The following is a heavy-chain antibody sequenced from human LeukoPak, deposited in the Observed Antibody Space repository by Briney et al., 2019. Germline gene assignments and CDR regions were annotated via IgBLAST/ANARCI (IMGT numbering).Heavy chain of an antibody. Sequence: ASVKVSCKASGYTFISYNIHWVRQAPGQGLEWMGWISAYNGNTNYAQNLQGRVTMTTDTSTSTAYMELRSLRSDDTAVYYCARGSVSYSSLSPWGQGTLSPSPQ. CDR1: GYTFISYN. CDR2: ISAYNGNT. J-gene: IGHJ5*02. V-gene: IGHV1-18*01. D-gene: IGHD2-21*01. CDR3: ARGSVSYSSLSP.